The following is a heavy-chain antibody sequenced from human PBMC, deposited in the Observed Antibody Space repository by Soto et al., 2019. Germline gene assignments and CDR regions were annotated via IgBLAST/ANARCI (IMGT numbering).Heavy chain of an antibody. CDR2: IYYSGST. V-gene: IGHV4-59*01. J-gene: IGHJ5*02. CDR3: ARYSSSWYWFDP. Sequence: PSETLSLTCTVSGGSISSYYWSWIRQPPGKGLEWIGYIYYSGSTNYNPSLKSRVTISVDTSKNQFSLKLSSVTAADTAVYYCARYSSSWYWFDPWGQGTLVTVSS. CDR1: GGSISSYY. D-gene: IGHD6-13*01.